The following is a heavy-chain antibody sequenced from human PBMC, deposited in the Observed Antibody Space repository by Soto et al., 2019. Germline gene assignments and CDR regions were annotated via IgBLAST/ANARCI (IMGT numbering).Heavy chain of an antibody. CDR2: IRSKAYGGTT. Sequence: GGSLRLSCRASGFTFGDYAMSWFRQAPGKGLEWVGFIRSKAYGGTTEYAASVKGRFTISRDDPKSIAYLQMNSLKTEDTAVYYCTRDSEFGYYYFDYWGQGTLVTVSS. D-gene: IGHD5-12*01. CDR3: TRDSEFGYYYFDY. V-gene: IGHV3-49*03. J-gene: IGHJ4*02. CDR1: GFTFGDYA.